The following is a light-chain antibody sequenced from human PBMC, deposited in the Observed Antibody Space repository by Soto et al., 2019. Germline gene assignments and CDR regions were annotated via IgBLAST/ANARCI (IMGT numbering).Light chain of an antibody. CDR3: QQYYNWPPRT. CDR1: QSVTSN. J-gene: IGKJ1*01. V-gene: IGKV3-15*01. Sequence: EIVMTQSPATLSLSPGERATLSCRASQSVTSNLAWYQQKPGQAPRLLIYGASTRATGIPARFSGSGSGTEFTLSISSLQSQDCAVYYCQQYYNWPPRTFGQGTKVEIK. CDR2: GAS.